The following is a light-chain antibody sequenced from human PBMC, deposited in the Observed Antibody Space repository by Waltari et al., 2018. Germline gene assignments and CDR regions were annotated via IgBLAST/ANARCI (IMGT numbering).Light chain of an antibody. Sequence: QSALTQPASVSGSPGQSITISCTGTSSDVGGYNYVSWYQQHPGKAPKLMIYDVINRPSGFSKRFSGSKSGNTASLTISGLQAEDEADYYCSSYTSSSTLTVFGGGTQLTVL. V-gene: IGLV2-14*03. CDR3: SSYTSSSTLTV. CDR1: SSDVGGYNY. CDR2: DVI. J-gene: IGLJ7*01.